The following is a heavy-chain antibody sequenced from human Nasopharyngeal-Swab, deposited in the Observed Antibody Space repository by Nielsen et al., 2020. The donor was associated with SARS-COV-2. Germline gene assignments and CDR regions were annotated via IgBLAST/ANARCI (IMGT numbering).Heavy chain of an antibody. CDR2: ISVYNADT. Sequence: ASVKVSCKASGYSFRSYGINWVRQAPGQGLEWMGWISVYNADTNYAQKLQGRVSMTTDTSTSTAYMELRSLRSDDTAVYYCARDGLARGGHMFGASPGGFLDNWGQGTLVTVSS. CDR3: ARDGLARGGHMFGASPGGFLDN. CDR1: GYSFRSYG. J-gene: IGHJ1*01. V-gene: IGHV1-18*01. D-gene: IGHD3-3*02.